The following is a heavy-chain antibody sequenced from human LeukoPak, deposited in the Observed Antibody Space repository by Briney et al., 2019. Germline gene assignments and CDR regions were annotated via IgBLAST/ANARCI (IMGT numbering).Heavy chain of an antibody. CDR3: ARGPLTYYYDSSGYSSFDY. V-gene: IGHV1-69*05. CDR2: IIPIFGTA. D-gene: IGHD3-22*01. J-gene: IGHJ4*02. Sequence: ASVKVSCKASGGTFSSYAISWVRQAPGQGLEWMGGIIPIFGTANYAQKFQGRVTITTDESTSTAYMELSSVRSEDTAVYYCARGPLTYYYDSSGYSSFDYWGQGTLVTVSS. CDR1: GGTFSSYA.